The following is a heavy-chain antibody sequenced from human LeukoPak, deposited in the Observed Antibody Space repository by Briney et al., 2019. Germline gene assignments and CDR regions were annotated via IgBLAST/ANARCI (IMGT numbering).Heavy chain of an antibody. CDR1: GFTFDDYG. Sequence: GGSLRLSCAASGFTFDDYGMSWVRQAPGKGLEWVSYISSSGSTIYYADSVKGRFTISRDNAKNSLYLQMNSLRAKDTAVYYCAGGVITSPVDYWGQGTLVTVSS. D-gene: IGHD3-22*01. V-gene: IGHV3-48*03. CDR3: AGGVITSPVDY. J-gene: IGHJ4*02. CDR2: ISSSGSTI.